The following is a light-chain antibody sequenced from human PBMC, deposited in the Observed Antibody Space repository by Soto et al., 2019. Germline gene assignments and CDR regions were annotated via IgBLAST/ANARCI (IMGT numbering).Light chain of an antibody. CDR1: SPNIGAGYD. Sequence: QSVLTQPPSVSGAPGQRVTISCTGSSPNIGAGYDVHWYQQLPGTAPKLLIYGNSNRPSGVPDRFSDSKSGTSASLAITGLQAEDEADYYCQSYDSSLSALFGGGTKLTVL. V-gene: IGLV1-40*01. CDR2: GNS. J-gene: IGLJ3*02. CDR3: QSYDSSLSAL.